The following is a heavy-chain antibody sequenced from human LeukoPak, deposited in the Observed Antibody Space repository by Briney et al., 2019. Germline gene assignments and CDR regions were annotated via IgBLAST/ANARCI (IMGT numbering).Heavy chain of an antibody. CDR2: ISASGGST. J-gene: IGHJ6*03. D-gene: IGHD3-10*01. CDR3: AKVMKGSERLTMVRGVIIKTAGLYYMDV. Sequence: PGGSLILSCAASGFTLSSYAMSWVRQAPGKGLEWVSSISASGGSTNNADSVKGRFTISRDNSKNSVYLQMNSLRAEDTAVYYCAKVMKGSERLTMVRGVIIKTAGLYYMDVWGKGTTVTVSS. CDR1: GFTLSSYA. V-gene: IGHV3-23*01.